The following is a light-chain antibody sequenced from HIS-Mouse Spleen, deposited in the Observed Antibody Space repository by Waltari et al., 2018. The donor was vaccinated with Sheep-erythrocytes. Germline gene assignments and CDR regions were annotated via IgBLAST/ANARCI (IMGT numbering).Light chain of an antibody. V-gene: IGLV1-40*01. Sequence: QSVLTQPPSVSGAPGQRVTISCTGSSSNIGAGYDVHWYQQLPGTAPNLLIYGNSNRPSGVPDRFSGSKPGTSASLAITGLQAEDEADYYCQSYDSSLSGSVFGGGTKLTVL. J-gene: IGLJ2*01. CDR2: GNS. CDR3: QSYDSSLSGSV. CDR1: SSNIGAGYD.